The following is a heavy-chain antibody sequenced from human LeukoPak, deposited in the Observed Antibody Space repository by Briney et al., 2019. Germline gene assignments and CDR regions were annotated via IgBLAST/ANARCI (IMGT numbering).Heavy chain of an antibody. Sequence: GGSLRLSCAASGFTFSSYSMNWVRQAPARGLAGVSYISSSSRTIYYADFVKGRLTISRDNAKHSLYLQMHSLRAEDAAVFYCARDRRKGGYHYYKDGWGKGTTVIVSS. J-gene: IGHJ6*03. V-gene: IGHV3-48*01. CDR1: GFTFSSYS. CDR3: ARDRRKGGYHYYKDG. CDR2: ISSSSRTI. D-gene: IGHD1-26*01.